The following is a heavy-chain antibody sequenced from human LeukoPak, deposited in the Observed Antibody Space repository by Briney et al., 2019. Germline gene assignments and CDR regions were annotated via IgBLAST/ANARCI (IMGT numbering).Heavy chain of an antibody. Sequence: GGSLRLSCAASGFTFIRYWMSWFRQAPGKGLDWVALIRYDGIDKYYADSVKGRFTISRDNSENTLYLQMNSLRAEDTAVYYCVADFDYWGQGTLVTVSS. CDR2: IRYDGIDK. V-gene: IGHV3-30*02. J-gene: IGHJ4*02. CDR1: GFTFIRYW. CDR3: VADFDY.